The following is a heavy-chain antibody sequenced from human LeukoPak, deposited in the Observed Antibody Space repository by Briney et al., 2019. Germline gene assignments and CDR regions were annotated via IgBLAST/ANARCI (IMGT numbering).Heavy chain of an antibody. CDR2: IYISGST. Sequence: SETLSLTCTVSGGSIASGRYYWNWIRQPAGKGLEWIGCIYISGSTNCNPSLKSRVTISVDTSKNHFSLKLSSVTAADTAVYYCARGPTYQPIDSWGQGTLVTVSS. D-gene: IGHD2-2*01. J-gene: IGHJ4*02. CDR3: ARGPTYQPIDS. V-gene: IGHV4-61*02. CDR1: GGSIASGRYY.